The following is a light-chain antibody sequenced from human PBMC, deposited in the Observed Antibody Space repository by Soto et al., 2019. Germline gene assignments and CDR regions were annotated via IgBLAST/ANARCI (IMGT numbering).Light chain of an antibody. V-gene: IGKV1D-13*01. CDR3: QQYKNYPFT. CDR2: DAS. CDR1: QGIRNE. J-gene: IGKJ3*01. Sequence: AIQVTQSPSSLSASVGDTVTITCRASQGIRNELGWYQQKPGKAPKLLIYDASSLQSGVPSRFSGSESGAEFTLTISGLQPDDFATYYCQQYKNYPFTFGPGTKV.